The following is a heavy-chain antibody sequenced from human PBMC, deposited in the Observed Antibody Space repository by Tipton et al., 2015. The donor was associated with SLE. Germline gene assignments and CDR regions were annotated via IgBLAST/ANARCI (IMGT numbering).Heavy chain of an antibody. J-gene: IGHJ4*02. CDR3: ARQLGWGDPFAFDY. CDR1: GGFISSGSYY. CDR2: IYSSGST. Sequence: TLSLTCTVSGGFISSGSYYWSWIRQPAGKGLEWIGRIYSSGSTNENLSLKSRVSISLDTSKSHFSLKLGSVTAADTAIYYCARQLGWGDPFAFDYWDQGTLVTVSS. V-gene: IGHV4-61*02. D-gene: IGHD2-21*02.